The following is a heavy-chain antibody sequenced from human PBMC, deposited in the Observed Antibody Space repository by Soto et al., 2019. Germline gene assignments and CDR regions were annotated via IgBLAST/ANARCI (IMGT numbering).Heavy chain of an antibody. D-gene: IGHD6-19*01. CDR1: GGSINSSSYF. V-gene: IGHV4-39*01. Sequence: SETLSLTCSVSGGSINSSSYFLGWVRQPTGKGLEWIGSIYYSGSTYYNPSLRSRVTISVDTSKNQFSLKLSSVTAADTAVFYCARHYSSGSRNWFDPWGQGTLVTVSS. CDR2: IYYSGST. CDR3: ARHYSSGSRNWFDP. J-gene: IGHJ5*02.